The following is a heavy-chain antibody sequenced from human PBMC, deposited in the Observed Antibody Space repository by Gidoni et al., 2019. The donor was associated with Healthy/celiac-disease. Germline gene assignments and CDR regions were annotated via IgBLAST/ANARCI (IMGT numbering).Heavy chain of an antibody. J-gene: IGHJ5*02. D-gene: IGHD3-22*01. Sequence: EVQLVESGGGLVQPGVSLRLSCAASGFTFSSYEMNWVRQAPGKGLEWVSYISSSGSTIYYADSVKGRFTISRDNAKNSLYLQMNSLRAEDTAVYYCARDLSVIVVPPAWGQGTLVTVSS. CDR3: ARDLSVIVVPPA. CDR1: GFTFSSYE. V-gene: IGHV3-48*03. CDR2: ISSSGSTI.